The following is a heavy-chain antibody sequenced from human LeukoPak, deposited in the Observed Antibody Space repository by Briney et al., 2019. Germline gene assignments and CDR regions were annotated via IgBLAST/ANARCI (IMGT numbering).Heavy chain of an antibody. V-gene: IGHV3-7*04. CDR2: IKQDGSDK. CDR3: TKDDYCSSASCYPSAFDV. J-gene: IGHJ3*01. CDR1: GFTFSSYW. Sequence: GGSLRLSCEASGFTFSSYWMSWVRQAPGKGLEWVANIKQDGSDKYYVDSLKGRFTVSRDNAKNSLYLQMNSLRPEDTAMYYCTKDDYCSSASCYPSAFDVWGQGTMVTVSS. D-gene: IGHD2-2*01.